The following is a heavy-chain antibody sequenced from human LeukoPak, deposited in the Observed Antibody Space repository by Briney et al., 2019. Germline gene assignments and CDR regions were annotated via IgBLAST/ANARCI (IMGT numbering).Heavy chain of an antibody. Sequence: SGTLSLTCAVSGVSISSSNWWSWVRQPPGQGLEWIGEVYHSGSTNYNASLESRVTISIDKSKNQFSLKLSSVTAADTAVYYCARLAIAVTPYYFDFWGQGTLVTVSS. J-gene: IGHJ4*02. CDR3: ARLAIAVTPYYFDF. CDR1: GVSISSSNW. CDR2: VYHSGST. V-gene: IGHV4-4*02. D-gene: IGHD6-19*01.